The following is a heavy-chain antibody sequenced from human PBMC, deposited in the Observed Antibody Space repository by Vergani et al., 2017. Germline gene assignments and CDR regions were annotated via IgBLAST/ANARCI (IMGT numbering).Heavy chain of an antibody. CDR2: IRYDGSNK. CDR1: GFTFSSYG. J-gene: IGHJ1*01. CDR3: TKAGQYDSDNFHDS. V-gene: IGHV3-30*02. D-gene: IGHD3-22*01. Sequence: QVQLVESGGGVVQPGGSLRLSCAASGFTFSSYGMHWVRQAPGKGLEWVAFIRYDGSNKYYADSVKGRFTISRDNSKNTLYLQMNSLRAEDTAVYYCTKAGQYDSDNFHDSWGQGALVTVAS.